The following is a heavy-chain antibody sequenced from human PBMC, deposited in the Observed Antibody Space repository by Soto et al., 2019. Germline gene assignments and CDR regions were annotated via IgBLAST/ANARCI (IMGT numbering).Heavy chain of an antibody. CDR3: ARHAAPIAANRRFYYYGMDV. J-gene: IGHJ6*02. D-gene: IGHD6-13*01. CDR2: INPSGGST. V-gene: IGHV1-46*01. CDR1: GYTFTSYY. Sequence: ASVKVSCKASGYTFTSYYMHWVRQAPGQGLEWMGIINPSGGSTSYAQKFQGRVTMTRDTSTSTVNMELSSLRSEDTAVYYCARHAAPIAANRRFYYYGMDVWGQGTTVTVSS.